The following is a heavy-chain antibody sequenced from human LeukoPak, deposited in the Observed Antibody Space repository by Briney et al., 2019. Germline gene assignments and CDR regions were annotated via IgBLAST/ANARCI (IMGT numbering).Heavy chain of an antibody. J-gene: IGHJ4*02. CDR1: GFTFSSYW. CDR3: TRGRWWLPY. V-gene: IGHV3-74*01. Sequence: GGSLRLSCAASGFTFSSYWMHWVRQAPGKGLVWVSRINSDGSSTSYADSVKGRFTISRDDSKSTVYLQLNSLRHDDTGIYYCTRGRWWLPYWGQGTMVTVSS. D-gene: IGHD2-15*01. CDR2: INSDGSST.